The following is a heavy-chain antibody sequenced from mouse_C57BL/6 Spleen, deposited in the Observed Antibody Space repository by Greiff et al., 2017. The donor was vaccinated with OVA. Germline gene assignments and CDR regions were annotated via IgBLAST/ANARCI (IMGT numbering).Heavy chain of an antibody. J-gene: IGHJ2*01. CDR3: ARRTSGYYFDY. V-gene: IGHV3-6*01. CDR1: GYSITSGYY. Sequence: EVKLQESGPGLVKPSQSLSLTCSVTGYSITSGYYWNWIRQFPGNKLEWMGYISYDGSNNYNPSLKNRISITRDTSKNQFFLKLNSVTTEDTATYYCARRTSGYYFDYWGQGTTLTVSS. D-gene: IGHD3-2*02. CDR2: ISYDGSN.